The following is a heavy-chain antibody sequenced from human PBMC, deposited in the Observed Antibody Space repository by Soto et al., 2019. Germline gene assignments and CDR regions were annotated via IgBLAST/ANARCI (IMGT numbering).Heavy chain of an antibody. J-gene: IGHJ6*02. CDR1: GDSISSSNW. CDR3: TREYYYYYYGMDV. CDR2: IYHSGST. V-gene: IGHV4-4*02. Sequence: SGTRYITRAVSGDSISSSNWWGWVSQPPGKGLEWIGEIYHSGSTNYNPSLKSRVTISVDKSKNQFSLKLSPVTAADTAVYYCTREYYYYYYGMDVWGQGTTVTVPS.